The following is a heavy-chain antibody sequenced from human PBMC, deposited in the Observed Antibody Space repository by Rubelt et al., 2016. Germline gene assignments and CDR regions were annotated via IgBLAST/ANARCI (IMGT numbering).Heavy chain of an antibody. Sequence: QVQLQQWGAGLLKPSETLSLTCAFYGGSFSAYYSAWLRQPPGKGLAWIGELSHGGITHYKPSPKPRVTISLYTSKKQFSRRLSAVTGADTAVYYCARVIWGREAAAATRYWYVDLWGRGTLVTVYS. CDR2: LSHGGIT. D-gene: IGHD6-13*01. J-gene: IGHJ2*01. CDR1: GGSFSAYY. V-gene: IGHV4-34*01. CDR3: ARVIWGREAAAATRYWYVDL.